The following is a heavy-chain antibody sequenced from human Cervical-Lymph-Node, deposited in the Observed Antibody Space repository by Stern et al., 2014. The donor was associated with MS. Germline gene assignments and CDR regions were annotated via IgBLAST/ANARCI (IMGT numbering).Heavy chain of an antibody. CDR1: GASISSYY. CDR2: IYYSGIT. CDR3: AKGGTGGNGHFDY. J-gene: IGHJ4*02. D-gene: IGHD3-16*01. Sequence: QLQLQESGPGLVKPSATLSLTCTVSGASISSYYWSWVRQPPGQGLELIAYIYYSGITNYNPSLRRRVTITVDVAKNNIYQIHTTVTAADTAVYYCAKGGTGGNGHFDYWGQGILVTVS. V-gene: IGHV4-59*01.